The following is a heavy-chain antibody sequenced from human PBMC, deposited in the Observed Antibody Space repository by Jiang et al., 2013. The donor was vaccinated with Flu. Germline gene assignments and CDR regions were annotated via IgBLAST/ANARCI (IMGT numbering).Heavy chain of an antibody. V-gene: IGHV4-38-2*01. CDR2: MYHSETT. CDR3: ATFSSDWFVDY. D-gene: IGHD3-9*01. Sequence: YSISSDYYWGWIRQPPGRGLEWIGNMYHSETTYYNPSLKSRVTIAKDTSKNQVSLKLNSVTAADTAVYYCATFSSDWFVDYWGQGTLVAVSS. CDR1: YSISSDYY. J-gene: IGHJ4*02.